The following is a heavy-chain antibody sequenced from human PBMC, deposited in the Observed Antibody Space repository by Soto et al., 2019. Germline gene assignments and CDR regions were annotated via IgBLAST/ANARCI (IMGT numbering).Heavy chain of an antibody. V-gene: IGHV3-21*01. CDR1: GFTFSSYS. Sequence: GGSLRLSCAASGFTFSSYSMNWVRQAPGKGLEWVSSISSSSSYIYYAASVKGRFTISRDNAKNSLYLQMNSLRAEDTAVYSCASHTDIVLMVYDSPYYYYMDVWGKGTKVTVSS. CDR3: ASHTDIVLMVYDSPYYYYMDV. CDR2: ISSSSSYI. D-gene: IGHD2-8*01. J-gene: IGHJ6*03.